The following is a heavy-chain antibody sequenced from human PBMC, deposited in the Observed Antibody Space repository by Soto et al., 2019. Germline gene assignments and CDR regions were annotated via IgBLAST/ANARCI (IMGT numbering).Heavy chain of an antibody. J-gene: IGHJ5*02. CDR2: TYYRSKWYN. D-gene: IGHD3-3*02. V-gene: IGHV6-1*01. CDR1: GDSVSSYSST. CDR3: TRRLAHKEASSIPPGPSWLDP. Sequence: SQTLSLTCAISGDSVSSYSSTWNWIRQSPSRGLEWLGRTYYRSKWYNDYAVSVKSRITINPDTSTNTAYLQWRNLKDSDTGMYYCTRRLAHKEASSIPPGPSWLDPWGQGTLVTVSS.